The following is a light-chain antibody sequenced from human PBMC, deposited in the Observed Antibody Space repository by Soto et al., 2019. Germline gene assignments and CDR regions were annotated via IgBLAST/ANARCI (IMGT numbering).Light chain of an antibody. J-gene: IGLJ3*02. Sequence: QSALAQPPSASGSPGQSVTITCTGTNSDVGTYNYVSWYQHHPGKAPKFLIYGVSRRPFGVPDRFSGSKSGNTASLTVSGLQAEDEADYYCSSHAGSNNLVFGGGTKLTVL. CDR1: NSDVGTYNY. CDR3: SSHAGSNNLV. V-gene: IGLV2-8*01. CDR2: GVS.